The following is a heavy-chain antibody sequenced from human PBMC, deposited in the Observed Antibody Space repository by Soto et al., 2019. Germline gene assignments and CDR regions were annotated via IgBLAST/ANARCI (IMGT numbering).Heavy chain of an antibody. V-gene: IGHV3-21*02. J-gene: IGHJ5*02. CDR3: TRDASRDSSARGWFDP. D-gene: IGHD6-13*01. CDR1: GFTFRSFI. Sequence: EVQLVESGGGLVKPGGSLRLSCAASGFTFRSFIMNWVRQDPGKGLEWVSTISSNSAYIYYTDALRGRFTISRDNAKNSLHLQMNSLRAEDTAVYYCTRDASRDSSARGWFDPWGPGTLVTVSS. CDR2: ISSNSAYI.